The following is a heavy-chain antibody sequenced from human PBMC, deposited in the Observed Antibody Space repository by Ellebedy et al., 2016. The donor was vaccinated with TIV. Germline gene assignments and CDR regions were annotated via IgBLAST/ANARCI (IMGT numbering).Heavy chain of an antibody. D-gene: IGHD3-10*02. V-gene: IGHV3-66*01. CDR3: ARASFYDVDLSGWYFDI. CDR1: GFTFSDHY. J-gene: IGHJ2*01. CDR2: ISSAGTT. Sequence: GGSLRLSCAASGFTFSDHYMDWVRQAPGKGLEWVSIISSAGTTYYADSVKGRFTISKDNSKNTLNLQMTSLRVEDTAVYYCARASFYDVDLSGWYFDIWGRGTLVSVSS.